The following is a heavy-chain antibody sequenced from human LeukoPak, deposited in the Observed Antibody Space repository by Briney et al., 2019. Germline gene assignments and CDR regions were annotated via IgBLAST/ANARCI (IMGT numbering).Heavy chain of an antibody. CDR2: IYYSGST. J-gene: IGHJ4*02. CDR1: GGSISSSSYY. Sequence: PSETLSLTCTVSGGSISSSSYYWGWIRQPPGKGLEWIGSIYYSGSTYYNPSLKRRVTISVDTSKNQFSLKLSSVTAADTAVYYCASSPDTIFGVDYYFDYWGQGTLVTVSS. V-gene: IGHV4-39*01. CDR3: ASSPDTIFGVDYYFDY. D-gene: IGHD3-3*01.